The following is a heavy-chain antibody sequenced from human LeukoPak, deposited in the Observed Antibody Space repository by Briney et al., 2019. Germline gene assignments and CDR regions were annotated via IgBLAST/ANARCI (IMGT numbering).Heavy chain of an antibody. Sequence: GGSLRLSCAASGFTFTSYAMSWVRQAPGKGLEWVSGISGSGGSTYYADSVKGRFTISRDNSKNTLYLQMNSLRAEDTAVYYCARGGYSYGYVDYWGQGTLVTVSS. J-gene: IGHJ4*02. CDR1: GFTFTSYA. CDR3: ARGGYSYGYVDY. V-gene: IGHV3-23*01. CDR2: ISGSGGST. D-gene: IGHD5-18*01.